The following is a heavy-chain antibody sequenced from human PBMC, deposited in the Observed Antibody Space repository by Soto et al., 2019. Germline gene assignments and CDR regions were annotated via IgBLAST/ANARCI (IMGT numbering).Heavy chain of an antibody. V-gene: IGHV1-69*13. D-gene: IGHD5-18*01. CDR1: GGTFSSYA. CDR2: ITPIFGTA. J-gene: IGHJ6*02. Sequence: GASVKVSCKASGGTFSSYAISWVRQAPGQGLEWMGGITPIFGTANYAQKFQGRVTITADESTSTAYMELSSLRSEDTAVYYCASTVDTAMVTYYYYYYYGMDVWGQGTAVTVSS. CDR3: ASTVDTAMVTYYYYYYYGMDV.